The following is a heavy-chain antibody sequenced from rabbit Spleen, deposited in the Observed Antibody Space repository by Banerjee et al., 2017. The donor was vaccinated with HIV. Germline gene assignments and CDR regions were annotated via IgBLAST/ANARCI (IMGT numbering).Heavy chain of an antibody. CDR2: IYAGSSADT. Sequence: QEQLEESGGDLVKPEGSLTLTCTASGFSFSSRYYLCWVRQAPGKGLEWIACIYAGSSADTYYASWAKGRFTISKTSSTTVDLKMTSLTAADTATYFCARWAAGNSGWYTFNLWGPGTLVTVS. J-gene: IGHJ4*01. D-gene: IGHD1-1*01. CDR3: ARWAAGNSGWYTFNL. V-gene: IGHV1S45*01. CDR1: GFSFSSRYY.